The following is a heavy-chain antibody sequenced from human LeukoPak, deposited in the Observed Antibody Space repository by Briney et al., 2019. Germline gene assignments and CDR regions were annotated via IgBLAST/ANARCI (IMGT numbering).Heavy chain of an antibody. CDR3: VRVSGATITTYYDMDV. V-gene: IGHV4-59*01. CDR1: GGSFSRYY. Sequence: SETLSLTCTVSGGSFSRYYWTWIRQPPGKGLEWIGDIHYSGSTNYNPSPKSRVTISIDTSKNQFSLRLSSVTAVDTAVYYCVRVSGATITTYYDMDVWGQGTTVTVSS. CDR2: IHYSGST. D-gene: IGHD5-12*01. J-gene: IGHJ6*02.